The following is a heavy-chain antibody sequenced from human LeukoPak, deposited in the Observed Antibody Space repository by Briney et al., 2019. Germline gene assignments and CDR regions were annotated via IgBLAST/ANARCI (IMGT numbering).Heavy chain of an antibody. CDR3: AKSGSYYGSTSG. Sequence: SETLSLTCTVSGGSISSYYWSWIRQPPGKGLEWIGYIYYSGSTNYNPSLKSRDTISVDTSKNQFSLKLSSVTAADTAVYYCAKSGSYYGSTSGWGQGTLVTVSP. CDR1: GGSISSYY. D-gene: IGHD3-10*01. J-gene: IGHJ4*02. V-gene: IGHV4-59*01. CDR2: IYYSGST.